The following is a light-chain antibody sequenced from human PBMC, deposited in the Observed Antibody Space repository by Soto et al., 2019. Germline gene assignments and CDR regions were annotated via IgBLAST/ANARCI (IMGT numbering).Light chain of an antibody. J-gene: IGLJ2*01. CDR2: EGS. V-gene: IGLV2-23*01. CDR3: CSYATIKTVV. Sequence: QSVLTQPASVSGSPGQSITISCTGVSSDVGGYYLVSWYQHHSGKAPKLMIYEGSKRPSGVSNRFSGSKSDNTASLTISGLQAEDEADYYCCSYATIKTVVFGGGTKVTVL. CDR1: SSDVGGYYL.